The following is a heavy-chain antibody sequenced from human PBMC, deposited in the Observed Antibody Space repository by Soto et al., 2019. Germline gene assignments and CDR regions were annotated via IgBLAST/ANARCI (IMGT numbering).Heavy chain of an antibody. Sequence: ETLSLTCTVSGGSISSSSYYWGWIRQPPGKGLEWIGSIYYSGSTYYNPSLKSRVTISVDTSKNQFSLKLSSVTAADTAVYYCARRIVATITRRDCSGGSCYGPFDYWGQGTLVTVSS. CDR1: GGSISSSSYY. V-gene: IGHV4-39*01. D-gene: IGHD2-15*01. CDR3: ARRIVATITRRDCSGGSCYGPFDY. CDR2: IYYSGST. J-gene: IGHJ4*02.